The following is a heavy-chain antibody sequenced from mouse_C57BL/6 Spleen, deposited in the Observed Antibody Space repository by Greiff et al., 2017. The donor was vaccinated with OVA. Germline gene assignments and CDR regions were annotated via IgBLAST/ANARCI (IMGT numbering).Heavy chain of an antibody. CDR3: ARRNEWAWFAY. J-gene: IGHJ3*01. CDR1: GYTFTSYG. CDR2: IYPRSGNT. Sequence: VQLVESGAELARPGASVKLSCKASGYTFTSYGISWVKQRTGQGLEWIGEIYPRSGNTYYNEKFKGKATLTADKSSSTAYMELRSLTSEDSAVYFCARRNEWAWFAYWGQGTLVTVSA. V-gene: IGHV1-81*01.